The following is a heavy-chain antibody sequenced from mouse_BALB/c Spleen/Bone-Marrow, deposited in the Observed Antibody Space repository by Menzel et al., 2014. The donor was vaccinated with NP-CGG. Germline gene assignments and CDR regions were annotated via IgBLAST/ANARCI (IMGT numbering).Heavy chain of an antibody. J-gene: IGHJ3*01. V-gene: IGHV4-1*02. D-gene: IGHD1-2*01. Sequence: AASGVDFSRFWMSWVRQAPGKGLEWIGEINPDSSTINYTPSLKDKFIISRVNAKNTLYLQKSKVRSEDTALYYCTRLHYYGYSAYWGQGTLVTVST. CDR3: TRLHYYGYSAY. CDR1: GVDFSRFW. CDR2: INPDSSTI.